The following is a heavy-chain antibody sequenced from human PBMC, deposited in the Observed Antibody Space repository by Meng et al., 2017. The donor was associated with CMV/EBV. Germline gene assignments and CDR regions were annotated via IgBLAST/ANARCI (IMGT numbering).Heavy chain of an antibody. D-gene: IGHD2-2*01. J-gene: IGHJ3*02. CDR1: GFTFSSYW. V-gene: IGHV3-48*04. CDR2: ISSSGSTI. CDR3: ARDRKGGYCSSTSCYDRAFDI. Sequence: GGSLRLSCAASGFTFSSYWMSWVRQAPGKGLEWVSYISSSGSTIYYADSVKGRFTISRDNAKNSLYLQMNSLRAEDTAVYYCARDRKGGYCSSTSCYDRAFDIWGQGTMVTVSS.